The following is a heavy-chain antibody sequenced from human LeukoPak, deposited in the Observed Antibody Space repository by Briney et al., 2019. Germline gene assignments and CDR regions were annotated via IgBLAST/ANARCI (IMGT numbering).Heavy chain of an antibody. CDR2: ITGSGDTT. V-gene: IGHV3-23*01. Sequence: GGSLRLSCAASGFTFSSYAMSWVRQAPGKGLEWVSAITGSGDTTFYADSVEGRFTISRDNSKSTVLLQLSSLRAEDTAVYYCAKHQVRSHDYWGQGTLVTVSS. J-gene: IGHJ4*02. CDR3: AKHQVRSHDY. CDR1: GFTFSSYA. D-gene: IGHD3-3*01.